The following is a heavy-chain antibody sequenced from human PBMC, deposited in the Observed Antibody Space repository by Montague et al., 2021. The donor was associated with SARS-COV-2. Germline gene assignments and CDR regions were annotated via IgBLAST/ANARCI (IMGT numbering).Heavy chain of an antibody. V-gene: IGHV4-59*05. Sequence: SETLSLTCTVYGGSISSYYWTWFRQPPGKGLEWIGSIYYSGSTYYNPSLKSRVTISVDTSKNQFSLKLSSVTAADTAVYYCAGSPPGIAAAGTVAAFDIWGQGTMVTVSS. D-gene: IGHD6-13*01. CDR1: GGSISSYY. CDR2: IYYSGST. CDR3: AGSPPGIAAAGTVAAFDI. J-gene: IGHJ3*02.